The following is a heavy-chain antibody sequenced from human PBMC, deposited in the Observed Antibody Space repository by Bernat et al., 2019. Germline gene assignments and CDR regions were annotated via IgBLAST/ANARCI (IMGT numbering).Heavy chain of an antibody. V-gene: IGHV4-39*01. CDR3: ARHERGTGLGSAFDV. CDR2: IYYSGSN. CDR1: GGSISSSSYY. J-gene: IGHJ3*01. Sequence: QLQLQESGPGLVKPSETLSLTCTVSGGSISSSSYYWGCIRQPPGKRLAWIGSIYYSGSNYYNPSSKSRVTISVDTSKNQFSLELSSVTAAETAVYYCARHERGTGLGSAFDVWGQGTMVTVSS. D-gene: IGHD3-16*01.